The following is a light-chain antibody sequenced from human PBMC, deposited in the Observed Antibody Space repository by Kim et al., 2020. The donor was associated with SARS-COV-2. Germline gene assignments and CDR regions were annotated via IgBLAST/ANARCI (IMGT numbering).Light chain of an antibody. J-gene: IGLJ2*01. V-gene: IGLV3-1*01. CDR3: QAWDSSTLV. Sequence: SYELTQPPSVSVSPGQTASITCSGDKLGDKYASWYQQKPGQSPVLVIYQDIKRPSGTPERFSGSNSGNTATLTISGTQAMDEADYYCQAWDSSTLVFGGGTQLTVL. CDR2: QDI. CDR1: KLGDKY.